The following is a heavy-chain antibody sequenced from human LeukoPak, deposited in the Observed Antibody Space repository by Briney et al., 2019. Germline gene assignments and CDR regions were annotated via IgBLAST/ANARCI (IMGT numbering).Heavy chain of an antibody. D-gene: IGHD6-13*01. V-gene: IGHV4-4*07. CDR3: ARQIASAGTAGFDF. Sequence: KPSETLSLTCTVSGGSISSYYWSWIRQPAGKGLEWIGRIYSTGSTNYNPSLKSRVTMSVDTSRNQFSLRLRSVTAPDTAVYYCARQIASAGTAGFDFWGQRALVTVSS. J-gene: IGHJ4*02. CDR2: IYSTGST. CDR1: GGSISSYY.